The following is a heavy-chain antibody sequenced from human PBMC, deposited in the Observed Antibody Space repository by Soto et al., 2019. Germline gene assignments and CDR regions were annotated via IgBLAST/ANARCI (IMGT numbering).Heavy chain of an antibody. CDR3: ASLFHGSGNSYRTYSVDY. CDR1: GASISNGAHY. CDR2: IYCGGST. D-gene: IGHD3-10*01. J-gene: IGHJ4*02. Sequence: QVQLQASGPGLVKPLQTLSLTCTVSGASISNGAHYWSWLRQHPGKGLEWIGHIYCGGSTYDDPALKSRLTISVDTSKNQFSPNLSSLTAADTAVFYCASLFHGSGNSYRTYSVDYWGQGTLVTVSS. V-gene: IGHV4-31*03.